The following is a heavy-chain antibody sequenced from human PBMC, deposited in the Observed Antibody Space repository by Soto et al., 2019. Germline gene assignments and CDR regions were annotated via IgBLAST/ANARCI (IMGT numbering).Heavy chain of an antibody. CDR1: GGTFSSYA. Sequence: KVSCKASGGTFSSYAISWVRQAPGQGLEWMGGIIPIFGTANYAQKFQGRVTITADESTSTAYMELSSLRSEDTAVYYCASAFSPWYWFDPWGQGTLVTVSS. D-gene: IGHD1-20*01. J-gene: IGHJ5*02. CDR3: ASAFSPWYWFDP. CDR2: IIPIFGTA. V-gene: IGHV1-69*01.